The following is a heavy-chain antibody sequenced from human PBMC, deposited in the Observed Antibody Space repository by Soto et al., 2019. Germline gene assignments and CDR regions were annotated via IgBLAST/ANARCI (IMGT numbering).Heavy chain of an antibody. J-gene: IGHJ4*02. D-gene: IGHD6-19*01. Sequence: EVQLLESGGGLVQPGGSLRLSCAASGFTFSSYAMSWVRQAPGKGLEWVSAISGSGGSTYYADSVKGRFTISRDNSKNTLYLQMNSLRAEDTAVYYCAKDLFREGQWLVSSLDYWGQGTLVTVSS. V-gene: IGHV3-23*01. CDR3: AKDLFREGQWLVSSLDY. CDR2: ISGSGGST. CDR1: GFTFSSYA.